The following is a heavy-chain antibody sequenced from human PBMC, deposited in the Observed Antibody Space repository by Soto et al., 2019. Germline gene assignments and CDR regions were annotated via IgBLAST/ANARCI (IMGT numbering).Heavy chain of an antibody. V-gene: IGHV4-39*01. J-gene: IGHJ5*02. D-gene: IGHD6-19*01. CDR2: IYYSGST. CDR1: GGSINSSSYF. Sequence: QLQLQESGPGLVKPSETLSLTCSVSGGSINSSSYFWGWVRQPPGKGLEWIGSIYYSGSTYYNPSLRSRVTIPVATSKNQFSLKLSSVTAADTAVFYCARHYSSGSRNWFDPRGQGTLVTFSS. CDR3: ARHYSSGSRNWFDP.